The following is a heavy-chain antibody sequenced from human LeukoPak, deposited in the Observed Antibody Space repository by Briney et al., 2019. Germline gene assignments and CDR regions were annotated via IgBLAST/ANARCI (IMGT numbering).Heavy chain of an antibody. CDR3: ARVTNGGYDSGNFDY. Sequence: GGSLRLSCAATGFTFSSYGMHWVRQTPGKGLEWMAFIRYDGSNKYYADSVKGRFTISRDNSKNTLYLQINSLRTEDTAVYYCARVTNGGYDSGNFDYWGQGTLVTVSS. CDR2: IRYDGSNK. V-gene: IGHV3-30*02. CDR1: GFTFSSYG. D-gene: IGHD5-12*01. J-gene: IGHJ4*02.